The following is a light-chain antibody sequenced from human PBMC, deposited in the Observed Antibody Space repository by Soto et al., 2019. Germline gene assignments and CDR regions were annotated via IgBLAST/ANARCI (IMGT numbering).Light chain of an antibody. CDR3: CSHAGRNTYV. V-gene: IGLV2-23*01. J-gene: IGLJ1*01. Sequence: QSVLTQPASVSGSPGQSITISCTGTSSDVGSGNVVSWYQHYPGKAPQLIIYEGFKRPSGVSSRFSVSKSGNTASLTISGLQAEDEAEYYCCSHAGRNTYVFGTGTKLTVL. CDR1: SSDVGSGNV. CDR2: EGF.